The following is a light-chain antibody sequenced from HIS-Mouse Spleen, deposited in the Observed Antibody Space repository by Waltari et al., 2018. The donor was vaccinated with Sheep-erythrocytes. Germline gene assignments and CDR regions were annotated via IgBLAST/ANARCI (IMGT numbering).Light chain of an antibody. CDR1: RSAVGGFNY. Sequence: QSALTQPPSASGSPGQSVPISCTGTRSAVGGFNYVSWYQQHPGKAPKLMIYEVSKRPSGVPDRFSGSKSGNTASLTVSGLQAEDEADYYCSSYAGSNNWVFGGWTKLTVL. CDR2: EVS. CDR3: SSYAGSNNWV. J-gene: IGLJ3*02. V-gene: IGLV2-8*01.